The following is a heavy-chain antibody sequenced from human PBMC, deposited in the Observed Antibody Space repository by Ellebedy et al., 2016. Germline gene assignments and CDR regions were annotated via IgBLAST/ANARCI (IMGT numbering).Heavy chain of an antibody. J-gene: IGHJ3*01. D-gene: IGHD3-22*01. CDR3: AKEGRNSGYYRAFDV. CDR1: GFTFSRNA. CDR2: ICYDGSNK. V-gene: IGHV3-33*06. Sequence: GESLKISCAASGFTFSRNAMHWVRQAPGKGLEWVAIICYDGSNKYYADSVKGRFTISRDNSKKTLYLQMNSLRAEETAVYYCAKEGRNSGYYRAFDVWGQGTKVTVSS.